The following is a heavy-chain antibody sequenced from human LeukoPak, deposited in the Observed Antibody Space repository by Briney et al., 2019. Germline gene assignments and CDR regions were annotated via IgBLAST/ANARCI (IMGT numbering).Heavy chain of an antibody. CDR2: IYPGDSNT. CDR3: ARVSGIEGELTPGLYHFDY. V-gene: IGHV5-51*01. D-gene: IGHD1-26*01. CDR1: VYSFISYW. J-gene: IGHJ4*02. Sequence: GGSLKISSKGSVYSFISYWVGWVRHMPGKGLEWMGIIYPGDSNTRYSPSFQGQFTISADKSISTACRQWSSLKASDTAMYYCARVSGIEGELTPGLYHFDYWGQGTLVTVSS.